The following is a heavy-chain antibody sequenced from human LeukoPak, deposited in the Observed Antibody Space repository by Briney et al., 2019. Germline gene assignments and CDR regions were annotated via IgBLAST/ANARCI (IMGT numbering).Heavy chain of an antibody. J-gene: IGHJ4*02. Sequence: GGSLRLSCAASGFSVRTNYMSWVRQAPGKGLEWVSVIYSGGTTRYADSVKGRFTISRDNSKNTLSLQMNSLRVEDTAIYYCAKNVVVKRYIDYWGQGTLVTVSS. CDR2: IYSGGTT. D-gene: IGHD2-15*01. V-gene: IGHV3-53*01. CDR1: GFSVRTNY. CDR3: AKNVVVKRYIDY.